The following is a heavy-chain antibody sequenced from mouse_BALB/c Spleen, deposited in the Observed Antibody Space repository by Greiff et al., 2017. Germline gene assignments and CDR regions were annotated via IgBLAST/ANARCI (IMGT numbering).Heavy chain of an antibody. CDR3: AMGLRPFDY. CDR1: GYSITSDYA. CDR2: ISYSGST. Sequence: EVKLQESGPGLVKPSQSLSLTCTVTGYSITSDYAWNWIRQFPGNKLEWMGYISYSGSTSYNPSLKSRISITRDTSKNQFFLQLNSVTTEDTATYYCAMGLRPFDYWGQGTTLTVSS. V-gene: IGHV3-2*02. J-gene: IGHJ2*01. D-gene: IGHD2-4*01.